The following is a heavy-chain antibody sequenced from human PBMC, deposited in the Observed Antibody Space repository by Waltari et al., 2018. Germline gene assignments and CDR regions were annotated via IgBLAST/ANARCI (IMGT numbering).Heavy chain of an antibody. V-gene: IGHV3-9*01. J-gene: IGHJ5*02. CDR1: GFTFDDYA. CDR2: ISWNSGSI. CDR3: AKAESS. Sequence: EVQLVESGGGLVQPGRSLRLSCAASGFTFDDYAMHWVRQAPGKGLEWVSGISWNSGSIGYADSVKGRFTISRDNAKNSLYLQMNSLRAEDTALYYCAKAESSWGQGTLVTVSS.